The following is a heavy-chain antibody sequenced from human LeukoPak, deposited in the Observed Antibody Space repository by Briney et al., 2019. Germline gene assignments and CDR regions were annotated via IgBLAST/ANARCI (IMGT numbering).Heavy chain of an antibody. CDR3: ARDSEYSGYDIPDYCGMDV. CDR1: GGSISSYY. D-gene: IGHD5-12*01. V-gene: IGHV4-59*12. Sequence: PSETLSLTCTVSGGSISSYYWSWIRQPPGKGLEWIGYIYYSGSTNYNPSLKSRVTISVDTSKNQFSLKLSSVTAADTAVYYCARDSEYSGYDIPDYCGMDVWGQGTTVTVSS. CDR2: IYYSGST. J-gene: IGHJ6*02.